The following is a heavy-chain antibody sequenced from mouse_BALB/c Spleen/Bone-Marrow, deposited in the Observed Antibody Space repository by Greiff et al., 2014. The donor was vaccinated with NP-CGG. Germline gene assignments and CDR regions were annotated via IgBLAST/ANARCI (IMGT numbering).Heavy chain of an antibody. Sequence: EVQLQQSGAELVKSGASVKLSCTASGFNIKDTYMHWVKQRPEQGLEWIGRIDPANGNTKYDPKFQGKATITADTSSNTAYLQLLSLLSDDAAVVYYSTTHRSASHLDYWGQGTTLTVSS. V-gene: IGHV14-3*02. D-gene: IGHD2-1*01. J-gene: IGHJ2*01. CDR2: IDPANGNT. CDR3: STTHRSASHLDY. CDR1: GFNIKDTY.